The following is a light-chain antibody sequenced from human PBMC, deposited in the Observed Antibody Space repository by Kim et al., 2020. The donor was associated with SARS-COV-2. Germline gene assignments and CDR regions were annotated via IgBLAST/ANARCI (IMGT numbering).Light chain of an antibody. J-gene: IGKJ3*01. V-gene: IGKV3-20*01. Sequence: LSPGERATLSCRASQSVSSSYLAWYQQKPGQAPRLLIYGASSRATGIPDRFSGSGSGTDFTLTISRLEPEDFAVYYCQQYGSSPTFGPGTKVDIK. CDR3: QQYGSSPT. CDR1: QSVSSSY. CDR2: GAS.